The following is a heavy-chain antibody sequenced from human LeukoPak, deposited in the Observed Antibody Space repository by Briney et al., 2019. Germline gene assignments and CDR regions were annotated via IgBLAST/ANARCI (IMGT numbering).Heavy chain of an antibody. D-gene: IGHD3-3*01. CDR1: GFTFNSYW. CDR3: VSDLCGGDDQ. Sequence: GGSPRLSCAASGFTFNSYWMHWVRQAPGKGLVWVSRIDEDGKTIDYADSVKGRFTISRDNAKDTLYLQMSSLRDEDTAVYYCVSDLCGGDDQWGRGTLVTVSS. CDR2: IDEDGKTI. V-gene: IGHV3-74*01. J-gene: IGHJ5*02.